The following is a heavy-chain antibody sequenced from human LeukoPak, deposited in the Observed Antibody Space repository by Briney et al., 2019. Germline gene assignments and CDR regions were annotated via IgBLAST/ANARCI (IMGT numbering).Heavy chain of an antibody. CDR3: ARDAGRQQLSY. Sequence: GGSLRLSCAASGFTVSSNYMSWVRQAPGKGLEWVSVIYSGGSTYYADSVKGRFTISRDNSKNTLYLQMNSLRAEDTAVYYCARDAGRQQLSYWGQGTLVTVSS. V-gene: IGHV3-53*01. J-gene: IGHJ4*02. D-gene: IGHD6-13*01. CDR1: GFTVSSNY. CDR2: IYSGGST.